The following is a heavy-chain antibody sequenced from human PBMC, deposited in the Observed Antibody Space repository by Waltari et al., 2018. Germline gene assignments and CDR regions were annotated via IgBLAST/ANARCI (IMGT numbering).Heavy chain of an antibody. CDR1: GGSISSGGYY. CDR3: ARVPGRKWDPGFDP. D-gene: IGHD1-26*01. J-gene: IGHJ5*02. V-gene: IGHV4-31*03. CDR2: NYYSGST. Sequence: QVQLQESGPGLVKPSQTLSLTCPFSGGSISSGGYYWSWIRQHPGKGLAWIGYNYYSGSTYYNPSLKSRVTISVDTSKNQFSLKMSSVTAADTAVYYCARVPGRKWDPGFDPWGQGTLVTVSS.